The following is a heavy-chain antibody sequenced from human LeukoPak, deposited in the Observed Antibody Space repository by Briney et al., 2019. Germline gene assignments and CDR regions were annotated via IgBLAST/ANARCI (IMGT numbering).Heavy chain of an antibody. V-gene: IGHV4-34*01. Sequence: PSETLSLTCAVYGGSFSGYYWSWIRQPPGKGLEWIGEINHSGSTNYNPSLKSRVTISADTSKNQFSLKLSSVTAADTAVYYCARGLRYQPLNSYYFDYWGQGTLVTVSS. D-gene: IGHD2-2*01. CDR2: INHSGST. J-gene: IGHJ4*02. CDR1: GGSFSGYY. CDR3: ARGLRYQPLNSYYFDY.